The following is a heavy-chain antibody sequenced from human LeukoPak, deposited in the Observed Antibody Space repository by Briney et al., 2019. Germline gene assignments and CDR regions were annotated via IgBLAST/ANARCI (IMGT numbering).Heavy chain of an antibody. D-gene: IGHD6-19*01. V-gene: IGHV3-30*18. CDR2: ISYDGSNK. CDR3: AKEGAVAGTGFDY. CDR1: GFTFSSYG. J-gene: IGHJ4*02. Sequence: GGSLRLSCAASGFTFSSYGMHWVRQAPGKGLEWVAVISYDGSNKYYADSVKGRFTISRDNSKNTLYLQMNSLRAEDTAVYYCAKEGAVAGTGFDYWGQGTLVTVSS.